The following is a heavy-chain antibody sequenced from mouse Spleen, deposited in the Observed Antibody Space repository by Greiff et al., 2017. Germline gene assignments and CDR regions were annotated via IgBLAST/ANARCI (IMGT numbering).Heavy chain of an antibody. D-gene: IGHD1-1*02. CDR1: GYTFTDYN. V-gene: IGHV1-18*01. Sequence: EVQLQQSGPELVKPGASVKIPCKASGYTFTDYNMDWVKQSHGKSLEWIGDINPNNGGTIYNQKFKGKATLTVDKSSSTAYMELRSLTSEDTAVYYCARWELREDYFDYWGQGTTLTVSS. CDR3: ARWELREDYFDY. J-gene: IGHJ2*01. CDR2: INPNNGGT.